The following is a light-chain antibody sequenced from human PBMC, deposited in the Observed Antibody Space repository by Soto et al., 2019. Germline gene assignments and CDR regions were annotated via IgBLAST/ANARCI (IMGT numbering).Light chain of an antibody. CDR2: DAS. CDR3: QQYNNYSPT. J-gene: IGKJ1*01. CDR1: QSISSW. Sequence: DIQMTQSPSTLSASVGDRVTITCRASQSISSWLAWYQQKPGKAPKLLIYDASSLESGVPSRFSGSGSGTXXXXXXXSLQPDDFATYYCQQYNNYSPTFGQGTKVEIK. V-gene: IGKV1-5*01.